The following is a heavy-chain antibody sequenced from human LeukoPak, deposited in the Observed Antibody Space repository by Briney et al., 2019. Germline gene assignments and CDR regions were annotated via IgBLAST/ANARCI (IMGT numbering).Heavy chain of an antibody. V-gene: IGHV3-21*04. CDR1: GFTFSSYG. Sequence: GGSLRLSCAASGFTFSSYGMHWVRQAPGKGLEWVSSISSSSSYIYYADSAKGRFTISRDNAKNSLYLQMNSLRAEDTAVYYCAGPSSSGVGYWGQGTLVSVSS. CDR3: AGPSSSGVGY. CDR2: ISSSSSYI. D-gene: IGHD3-10*01. J-gene: IGHJ4*02.